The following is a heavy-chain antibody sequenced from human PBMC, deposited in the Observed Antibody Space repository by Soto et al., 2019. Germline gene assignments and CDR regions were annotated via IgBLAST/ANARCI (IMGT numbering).Heavy chain of an antibody. Sequence: EVQLVESGGGLVKPGESLRLSCAASGFTFTNAWMGWVRQAPGKGLEWVGRVKRKSDGETTDYAAPVKGRFTISRDDSKNTLYLQMNSLNAEDTAVYYCSTDRRIASSDYWGQGTLVTVSS. J-gene: IGHJ4*02. D-gene: IGHD2-21*01. V-gene: IGHV3-15*01. CDR3: STDRRIASSDY. CDR1: GFTFTNAW. CDR2: VKRKSDGETT.